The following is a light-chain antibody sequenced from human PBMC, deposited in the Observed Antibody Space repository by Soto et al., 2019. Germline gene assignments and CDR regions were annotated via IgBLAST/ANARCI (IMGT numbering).Light chain of an antibody. J-gene: IGKJ5*01. CDR3: QQYNNLIT. V-gene: IGKV3-20*01. CDR2: DAS. Sequence: IVLTKSPGTLSLSPGERATLSCRASQSVASGHLAWYQQTPGQAPRLLVSDASSRATGIPDRFSGSASGTDFSLTIGSLQSEDFAVYYCQQYNNLITFGKGTRLE. CDR1: QSVASGH.